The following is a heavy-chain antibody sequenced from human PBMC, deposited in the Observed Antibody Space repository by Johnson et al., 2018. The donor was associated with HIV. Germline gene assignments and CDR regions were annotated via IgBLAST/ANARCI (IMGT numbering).Heavy chain of an antibody. CDR1: GFTFSSYG. D-gene: IGHD4-17*01. CDR3: VKEEARGTVTQAPDAFDI. CDR2: IWYDGSRK. J-gene: IGHJ3*02. Sequence: QVQLVESGGGVVQPGGSLRLSCAASGFTFSSYGMHWVRQAPGKGLEWVAFIWYDGSRKYYPDSVKGRFTISRVNSKNMLYLQMNSLRVEDTAVYYCVKEEARGTVTQAPDAFDIWGQGTVVTVSS. V-gene: IGHV3-30*02.